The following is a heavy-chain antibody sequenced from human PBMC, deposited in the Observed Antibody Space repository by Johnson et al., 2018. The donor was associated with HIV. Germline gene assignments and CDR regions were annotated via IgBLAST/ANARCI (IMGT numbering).Heavy chain of an antibody. CDR1: GFRFDDYG. D-gene: IGHD6-13*01. CDR3: AKDHWVTGSRKAFEI. CDR2: INWDGGRT. Sequence: VQLVESGGGVVRPGGSLRLSCTVAGFRFDDYGMRWVRQAPGKGLEWISTINWDGGRTGYLDSLKGRFTISRDNSKNTLYLQMNSLRAEDTAVYYCAKDHWVTGSRKAFEISGQRTMGTVCS. V-gene: IGHV3-20*04. J-gene: IGHJ3*02.